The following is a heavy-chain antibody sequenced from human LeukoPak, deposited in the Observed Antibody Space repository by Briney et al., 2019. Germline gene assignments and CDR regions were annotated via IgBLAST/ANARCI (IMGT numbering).Heavy chain of an antibody. CDR1: GYSISSGYY. J-gene: IGHJ4*02. CDR2: IYLSGST. CDR3: ARAGYSSSWYVH. Sequence: SETLSLTCTVSGYSISSGYYWGWIRQPPGKGLEWIGSIYLSGSTNYNPSLKSRVTISVDTSKNQFSLKLSSVTAADTAVYYCARAGYSSSWYVHWGQGTLVTVSS. D-gene: IGHD6-13*01. V-gene: IGHV4-38-2*02.